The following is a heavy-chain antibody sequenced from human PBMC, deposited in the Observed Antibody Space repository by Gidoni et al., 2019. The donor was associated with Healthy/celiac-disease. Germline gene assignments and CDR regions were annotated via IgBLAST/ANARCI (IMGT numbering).Heavy chain of an antibody. D-gene: IGHD3-22*01. CDR1: GVTFSSYA. V-gene: IGHV3-23*04. J-gene: IGHJ1*01. CDR2: ISGSGGST. Sequence: EVQLVESGGGLVQPGGSLRLSCSASGVTFSSYAISWVRQAPGKGLEWVSAISGSGGSTYYADSVKGRFTISRDNSKNTLYLQMNSLRAEETAVYYCAKMDYYDSSGYYHAEYFQHWGQGTLVTVSS. CDR3: AKMDYYDSSGYYHAEYFQH.